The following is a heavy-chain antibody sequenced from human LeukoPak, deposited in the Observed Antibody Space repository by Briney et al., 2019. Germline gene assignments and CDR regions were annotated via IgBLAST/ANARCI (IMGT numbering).Heavy chain of an antibody. CDR3: ARYGIVGATFYFDY. Sequence: GASVEVSCKASGYTFTNYGISWVRQAPGQGLEWMGWISGYDGNTNYAQKFQGRVTMATDTSTTTAYMELRSLRSDDTAVYYCARYGIVGATFYFDYWGQGTLVTFSS. CDR2: ISGYDGNT. CDR1: GYTFTNYG. D-gene: IGHD1-26*01. V-gene: IGHV1-18*01. J-gene: IGHJ4*02.